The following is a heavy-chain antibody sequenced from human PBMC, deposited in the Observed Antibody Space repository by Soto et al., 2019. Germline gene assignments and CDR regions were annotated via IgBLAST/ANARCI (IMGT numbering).Heavy chain of an antibody. D-gene: IGHD6-6*01. Sequence: QVQLVQSGVEVKKPGASVKVSCKASGYTFTNYAISWVRQAPGRGLEWMGWVNTYNGKPNYAQIFQGRVPMTTDTSTGTADMALRSLKSDVSAVYYCARDSQYSTDWQRFDSWGQGTLVTVSS. CDR1: GYTFTNYA. CDR3: ARDSQYSTDWQRFDS. J-gene: IGHJ4*02. V-gene: IGHV1-18*01. CDR2: VNTYNGKP.